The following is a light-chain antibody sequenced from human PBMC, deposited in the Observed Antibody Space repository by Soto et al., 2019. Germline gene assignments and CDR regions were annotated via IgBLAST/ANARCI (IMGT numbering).Light chain of an antibody. Sequence: EIVLTQSPATLSLSPGERAALSCRASQSVSSHLAWYQQKPGQAPRLLIYDASNRATGIPARFSGSGSGTDFTLTISSLQPDDFATYYCQQSFTFGPGTKVDIK. CDR1: QSVSSH. J-gene: IGKJ3*01. CDR2: DAS. V-gene: IGKV3-11*01. CDR3: QQSFT.